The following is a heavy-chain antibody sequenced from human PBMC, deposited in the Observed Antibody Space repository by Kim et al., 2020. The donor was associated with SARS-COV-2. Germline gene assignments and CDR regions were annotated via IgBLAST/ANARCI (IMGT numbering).Heavy chain of an antibody. CDR3: ASRKVTTNWYFDL. D-gene: IGHD4-17*01. Sequence: YHADSVRGRFSISRDNTKNTLSLQKNSLRVDDTAIYYCASRKVTTNWYFDLWGRGTLVTVSS. J-gene: IGHJ2*01. V-gene: IGHV3-53*01.